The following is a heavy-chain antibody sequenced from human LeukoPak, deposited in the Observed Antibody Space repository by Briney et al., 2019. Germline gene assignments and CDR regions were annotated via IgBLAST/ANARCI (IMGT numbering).Heavy chain of an antibody. CDR3: ARDYTKNMIVERFFDY. J-gene: IGHJ4*02. D-gene: IGHD3-22*01. CDR1: GYTFTGYY. CDR2: INPNSGGT. Sequence: GASVKVSCKASGYTFTGYYIHWVRQAPGQGLEWMGWINPNSGGTKYAQKFQGRVTMTRDTSISTAYMELSRLRSDDTAVYYCARDYTKNMIVERFFDYWGQGTLVTVSS. V-gene: IGHV1-2*02.